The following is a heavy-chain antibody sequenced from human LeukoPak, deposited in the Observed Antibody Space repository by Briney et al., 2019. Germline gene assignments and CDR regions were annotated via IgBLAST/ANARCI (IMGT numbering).Heavy chain of an antibody. CDR2: IYYSGST. CDR1: GGSISSSSYY. V-gene: IGHV4-39*01. CDR3: ARHVGLSYSDILTGYYSGANYYYYMDV. Sequence: SETLSLTCTVSGGSISSSSYYWGWIRQPPGKGLEWIGSIYYSGSTYYNPSLKSRVTISVDTSKNHFSLKLSSVTAADTAVYYCARHVGLSYSDILTGYYSGANYYYYMDVWGKGTTVTVSS. J-gene: IGHJ6*03. D-gene: IGHD3-9*01.